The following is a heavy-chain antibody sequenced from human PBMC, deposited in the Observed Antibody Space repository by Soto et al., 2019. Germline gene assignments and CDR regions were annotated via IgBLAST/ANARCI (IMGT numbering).Heavy chain of an antibody. J-gene: IGHJ4*02. CDR1: RGSINNAGYY. D-gene: IGHD3-10*01. CDR3: VSYDRQSGRYSLDY. CDR2: VYYDGST. V-gene: IGHV4-61*08. Sequence: SETLSLTCTVSRGSINNAGYYWTCLRQHPRKGLEWIGYVYYDGSTNYNPSLESRVTMSIDTSKNQFSLNLSSVIAADTAVYYCVSYDRQSGRYSLDYWGQGTLVTVS.